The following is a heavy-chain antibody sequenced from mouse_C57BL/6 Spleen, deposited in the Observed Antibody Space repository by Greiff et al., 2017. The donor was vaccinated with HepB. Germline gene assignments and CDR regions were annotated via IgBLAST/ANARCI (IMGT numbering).Heavy chain of an antibody. Sequence: EVNVVESEGGLVQPGSSMKLSCTASGFTFSDYYMAWVRQVPEKGLEWVANINYDGSSTYYLDSLKSRFIISRDNAKNILYLQMSSLKSEDTATYYCARGRARGYFDVWGTGTTVTVSS. V-gene: IGHV5-16*01. D-gene: IGHD3-1*01. J-gene: IGHJ1*03. CDR2: INYDGSST. CDR3: ARGRARGYFDV. CDR1: GFTFSDYY.